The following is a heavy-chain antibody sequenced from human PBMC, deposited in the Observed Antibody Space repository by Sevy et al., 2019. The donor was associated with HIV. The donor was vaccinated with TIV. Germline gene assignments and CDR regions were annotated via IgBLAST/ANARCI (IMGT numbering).Heavy chain of an antibody. CDR3: ATTKDYYESSGDPFDY. V-gene: IGHV1-24*01. CDR1: GYTLTKLA. D-gene: IGHD3-22*01. J-gene: IGHJ4*02. CDR2: FDPEDEET. Sequence: ASVKVSCKVSGYTLTKLAMHWVRQGPGKGLEWMGSFDPEDEETIYAQKFQGRDTMTEDTSTETAYMELSSLRSEDTAVYYCATTKDYYESSGDPFDYWGQGTLVTVSS.